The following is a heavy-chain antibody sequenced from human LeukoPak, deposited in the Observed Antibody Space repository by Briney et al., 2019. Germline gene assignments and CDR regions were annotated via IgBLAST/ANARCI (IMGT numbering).Heavy chain of an antibody. V-gene: IGHV3-23*01. CDR1: GFTFITHA. CDR2: VTSSVRTP. CDR3: AKDRPNFYETSGSYYKIKGDF. J-gene: IGHJ4*02. D-gene: IGHD3-10*01. Sequence: GGSLSLSCKASGFTFITHAMSWVRQAPGKGLEGVSSVTSSVRTPYYADSVKGRFTISRDNSKNTLYMQMNSLRGEDTAVYYCAKDRPNFYETSGSYYKIKGDFWGQGSLVTVSS.